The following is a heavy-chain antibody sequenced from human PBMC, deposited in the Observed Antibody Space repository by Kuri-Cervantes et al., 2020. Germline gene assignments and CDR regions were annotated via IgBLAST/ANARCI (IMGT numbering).Heavy chain of an antibody. CDR2: IYTSGST. D-gene: IGHD3-3*01. CDR3: ARSTWIDFWSGYRAGIDY. CDR1: GGSISSYY. Sequence: SETLSLTCTVSGGSISSYYWSWIRQPAGKGLEWIGRIYTSGSTNYNPSLKSRVTMSVDTSKNQFSLKLSSVTAADTAVYYCARSTWIDFWSGYRAGIDYWGQGTLVTVSS. V-gene: IGHV4-4*07. J-gene: IGHJ4*02.